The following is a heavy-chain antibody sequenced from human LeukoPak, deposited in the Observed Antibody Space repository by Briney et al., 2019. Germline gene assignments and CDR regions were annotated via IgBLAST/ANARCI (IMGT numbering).Heavy chain of an antibody. D-gene: IGHD2-21*02. CDR1: GGSISSSNW. V-gene: IGHV4-4*02. CDR2: IYHSGST. Sequence: KASETLSLTCAVSGGSISSSNWWSWVRQPPGKGLEWIGEIYHSGSTSYNPSLKSRVTISVDKSKNQFSLKLSSVTAADTAVYYCARHPPEIVVVTATPGPFDYWGQGTLVTVSS. CDR3: ARHPPEIVVVTATPGPFDY. J-gene: IGHJ4*02.